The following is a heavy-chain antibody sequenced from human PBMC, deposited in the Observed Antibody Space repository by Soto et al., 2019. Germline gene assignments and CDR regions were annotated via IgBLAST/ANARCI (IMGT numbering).Heavy chain of an antibody. D-gene: IGHD3-10*01. CDR2: ITGSSDYI. CDR3: ARGDEFGVNRIDY. Sequence: EVHRVESGGGLVKPGGSLRLSCEAPGFTFKTFSMTWVGQAPGKGREWVSSITGSSDYIFYADSLKGRFTISRDNAKDSLYLQMNSLRAEDTAVYYCARGDEFGVNRIDYWGQGTLVTVSS. CDR1: GFTFKTFS. J-gene: IGHJ4*02. V-gene: IGHV3-21*01.